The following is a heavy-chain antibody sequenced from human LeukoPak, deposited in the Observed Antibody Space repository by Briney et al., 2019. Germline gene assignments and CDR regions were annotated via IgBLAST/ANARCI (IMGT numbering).Heavy chain of an antibody. CDR3: VRGVGVSRFNYFDP. D-gene: IGHD5-24*01. CDR2: IWYDASDR. Sequence: TGGSLRLSCAASGSTFSSFGMHWVRQAPGKGLEWVAVIWYDASDRYYADSVKGRFTISRDNSKNTLFLQMNSPRDDDTAVYYCVRGVGVSRFNYFDPWGQGTLVVVSS. V-gene: IGHV3-33*01. J-gene: IGHJ5*02. CDR1: GSTFSSFG.